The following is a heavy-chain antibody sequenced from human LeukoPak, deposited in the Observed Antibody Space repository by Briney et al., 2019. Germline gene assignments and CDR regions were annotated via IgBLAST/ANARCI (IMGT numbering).Heavy chain of an antibody. D-gene: IGHD5-18*01. V-gene: IGHV3-23*01. J-gene: IGHJ4*02. CDR3: AKGGYVDTAMVDY. CDR2: ISGSGGST. CDR1: GFTFSSYW. Sequence: GGSLRLSCAASGFTFSSYWMHWVRQAPGKGLEWVSAISGSGGSTYYADSVKGRFTISRDNSKNTLYLQMNSLRAEDTAVYYCAKGGYVDTAMVDYWGQGTLVTVSS.